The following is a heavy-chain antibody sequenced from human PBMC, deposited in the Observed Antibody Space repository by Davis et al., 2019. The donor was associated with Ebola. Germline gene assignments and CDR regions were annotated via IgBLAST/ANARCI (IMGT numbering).Heavy chain of an antibody. V-gene: IGHV3-30-3*01. CDR3: ARDGDFDY. CDR1: GFTFSSYA. J-gene: IGHJ4*02. D-gene: IGHD3-16*01. Sequence: GESLKISCAASGFTFSSYAMSWVRQAPGKGLEWVAVISYDGSNKYYADSVKGRFTISRDNSKNTLYLQMNSLRAEDTAVYYCARDGDFDYWGQGTLVTVSS. CDR2: ISYDGSNK.